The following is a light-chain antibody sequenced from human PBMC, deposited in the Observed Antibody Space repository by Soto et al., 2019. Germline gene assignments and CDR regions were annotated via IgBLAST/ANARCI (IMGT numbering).Light chain of an antibody. J-gene: IGKJ1*01. CDR3: QQYDKWRT. V-gene: IGKV3-15*01. CDR2: GVS. Sequence: TLLTQSPVTLSVSPGEGATLSCRASEKINSNLAWYQQKPGQAPRLLIYGVSTRAAGVPARFSGSGSGTEFTLPISSLQSEDFAVYYCQQYDKWRTFGKGTKVDIK. CDR1: EKINSN.